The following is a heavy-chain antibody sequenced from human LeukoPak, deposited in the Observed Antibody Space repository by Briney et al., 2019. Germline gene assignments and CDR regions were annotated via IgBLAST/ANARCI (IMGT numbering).Heavy chain of an antibody. V-gene: IGHV1-2*02. J-gene: IGHJ6*02. D-gene: IGHD2-2*01. Sequence: ASVKVSCKASGYTFTGYYMHWVRQAPGQGLAWMGWMNPHSGGTNYAQNFRARVTMTTDTSINTAYLELTGLTSDDTALYYCARAQRTVSGLDVWGQGTTVTVSS. CDR2: MNPHSGGT. CDR3: ARAQRTVSGLDV. CDR1: GYTFTGYY.